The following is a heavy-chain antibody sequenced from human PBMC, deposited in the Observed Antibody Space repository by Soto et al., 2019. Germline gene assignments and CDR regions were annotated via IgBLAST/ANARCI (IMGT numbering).Heavy chain of an antibody. D-gene: IGHD3-22*01. CDR3: ARERRRDDSNTFEALEV. V-gene: IGHV1-69*04. CDR2: IIPLVHII. CDR1: GGFYSIKT. Sequence: QVQLVQSGAEVKKPGSSVKVSCKASGGFYSIKTISWVRQAPGQGLEWMGRIIPLVHIINNAQKFQGRAAXSXXKSTSTAYMELSSLKSDDTAIYFCARERRRDDSNTFEALEVWGQGTMVTVSS. J-gene: IGHJ3*01.